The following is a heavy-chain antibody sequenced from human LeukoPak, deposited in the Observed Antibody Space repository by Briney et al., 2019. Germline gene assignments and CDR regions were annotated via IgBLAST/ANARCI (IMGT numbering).Heavy chain of an antibody. Sequence: GGSLRLSCAASGFTFSTYAMSWVRQAPGRGLEWVSTISGSGGSTYYADSARGRFTISRDSCKHTLYLQMNSLRAEDTAVYYCAKGFWSGYLGGAFDIWGQGTMVTVSS. CDR3: AKGFWSGYLGGAFDI. CDR1: GFTFSTYA. D-gene: IGHD3-3*01. V-gene: IGHV3-23*01. CDR2: ISGSGGST. J-gene: IGHJ3*02.